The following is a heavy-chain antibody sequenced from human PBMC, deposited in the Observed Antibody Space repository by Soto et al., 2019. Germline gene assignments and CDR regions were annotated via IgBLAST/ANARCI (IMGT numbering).Heavy chain of an antibody. CDR2: INTYNGMT. V-gene: IGHV1-18*01. Sequence: QVQLVQSGGEVKKPGASVTVSCKASGYTFINYHITWVRQAPGQGLEWMAWINTYNGMTDYAQRFQGSVTMPRDTSTSTAYMELRNLGADDTAVYFCAKSPRGEMATAWGQGTLVTVSS. CDR1: GYTFINYH. J-gene: IGHJ5*02. D-gene: IGHD5-12*01. CDR3: AKSPRGEMATA.